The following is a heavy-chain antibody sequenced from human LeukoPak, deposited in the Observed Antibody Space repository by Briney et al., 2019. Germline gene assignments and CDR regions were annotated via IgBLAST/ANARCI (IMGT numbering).Heavy chain of an antibody. D-gene: IGHD3-10*01. Sequence: PSETLSLTCTVSGDSISSYYWGWIRQPAGKGLEWIGRIYTSGSANYNPSLTSRLTMSVDTSKNQFSLKLNSVTAAETAAYYCARGRMFRGGGSDFPFNWFDPWGQGTLVTVSS. CDR2: IYTSGSA. V-gene: IGHV4-4*07. CDR3: ARGRMFRGGGSDFPFNWFDP. J-gene: IGHJ5*02. CDR1: GDSISSYY.